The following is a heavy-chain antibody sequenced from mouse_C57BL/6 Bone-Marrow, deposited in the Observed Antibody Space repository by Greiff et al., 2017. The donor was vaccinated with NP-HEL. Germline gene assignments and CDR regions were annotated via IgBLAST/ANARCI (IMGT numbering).Heavy chain of an antibody. V-gene: IGHV5-4*03. CDR1: GFPFSSYA. J-gene: IGHJ3*01. D-gene: IGHD2-1*01. CDR2: ISDGGSSS. Sequence: EVKLMESGGGLVKPGGSLKLSCAASGFPFSSYAMSWVRQTPEKRLEWVATISDGGSSSYYPYHVTGRFTILRDNAKNNLYLQMSHRKSEDTAMYYCARIYYGLAGFAYWGQGTLVTVSA. CDR3: ARIYYGLAGFAY.